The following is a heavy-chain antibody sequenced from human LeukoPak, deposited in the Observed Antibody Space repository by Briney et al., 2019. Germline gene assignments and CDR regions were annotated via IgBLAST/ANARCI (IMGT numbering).Heavy chain of an antibody. V-gene: IGHV3-23*01. CDR1: GFTFSSYA. J-gene: IGHJ1*01. CDR2: ISGSGGST. D-gene: IGHD1-26*01. Sequence: GGSLRLSCVASGFTFSSYAMSWVRQAPGKGLEWVSAISGSGGSTYYADSVKGRFTISRDNSKNTLYLQMNSLRAEDTAVYYCASQQWELLLYFQHWGQGTLVTVSS. CDR3: ASQQWELLLYFQH.